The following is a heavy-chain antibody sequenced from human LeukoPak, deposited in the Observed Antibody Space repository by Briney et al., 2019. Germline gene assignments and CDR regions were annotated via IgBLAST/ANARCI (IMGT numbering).Heavy chain of an antibody. Sequence: GASVKVSCKAPGYTFTSYAMHWVRQAPGQRLEWMGWINAGNGNTKYSQEFQGRVTITRDTSASTAYMELSSLRSEDMAVYYCARDNSVRDEAWWFNPWGQGTLVTVSS. V-gene: IGHV1-3*03. CDR1: GYTFTSYA. CDR2: INAGNGNT. J-gene: IGHJ5*02. D-gene: IGHD5-24*01. CDR3: ARDNSVRDEAWWFNP.